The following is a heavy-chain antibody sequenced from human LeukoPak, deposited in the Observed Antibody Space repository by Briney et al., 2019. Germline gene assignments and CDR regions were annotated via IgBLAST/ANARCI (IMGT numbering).Heavy chain of an antibody. V-gene: IGHV3-23*01. CDR3: AKGITMIVVANLDY. CDR2: ISGSGGTA. D-gene: IGHD3-22*01. CDR1: GFTFSIYA. J-gene: IGHJ4*02. Sequence: GGSLRLSCAASGFTFSIYAMSWVRQAPGKGLEWVSAISGSGGTAYYADSVKGRFTISRDNSKNTLYLQMNSLRAEDTAVYYCAKGITMIVVANLDYWGQGTLVTVSS.